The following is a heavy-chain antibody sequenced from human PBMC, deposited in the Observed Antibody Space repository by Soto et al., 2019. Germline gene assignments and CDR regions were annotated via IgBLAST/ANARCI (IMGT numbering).Heavy chain of an antibody. Sequence: EVQLVESGGGLVKPGGSLKLSCAASGFIFSTYGMIWVRQAPGQGLEWVSSIESSSSYIYYSDSVKGRFTISRDNAKNSLYLQMKSLRAEDTAVYYCARVDGYTYPNDYWGQGTLVTVSS. D-gene: IGHD5-12*01. CDR3: ARVDGYTYPNDY. CDR1: GFIFSTYG. CDR2: IESSSSYI. V-gene: IGHV3-21*01. J-gene: IGHJ4*02.